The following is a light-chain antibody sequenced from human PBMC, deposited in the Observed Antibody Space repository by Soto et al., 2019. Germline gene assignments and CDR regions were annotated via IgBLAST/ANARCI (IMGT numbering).Light chain of an antibody. CDR3: LKYDSAPWT. J-gene: IGKJ1*01. CDR2: AAS. CDR1: QGISNY. Sequence: DIEMTQSPSSLSASVGDRVTITCRASQGISNYLAWYQQRPGKVPKLLIYAASTLQSGVPSRFSGSGSGTDFTLTISSLQPEDVATYYCLKYDSAPWTFGQGTEVEIK. V-gene: IGKV1-27*01.